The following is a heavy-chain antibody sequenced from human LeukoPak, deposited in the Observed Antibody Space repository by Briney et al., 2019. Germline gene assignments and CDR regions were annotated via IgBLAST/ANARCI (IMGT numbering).Heavy chain of an antibody. Sequence: ASVKVSCKASGYTFTSYDINWVRQATGQGLEWMGWMNPNSGNTGYAQKFQGRVTMTRNTSISTAYMELSSLRSEDTAVYYCARRGPSPWGYYYMDVWGKGTTVTISS. CDR1: GYTFTSYD. CDR3: ARRGPSPWGYYYMDV. J-gene: IGHJ6*03. D-gene: IGHD3-10*01. V-gene: IGHV1-8*01. CDR2: MNPNSGNT.